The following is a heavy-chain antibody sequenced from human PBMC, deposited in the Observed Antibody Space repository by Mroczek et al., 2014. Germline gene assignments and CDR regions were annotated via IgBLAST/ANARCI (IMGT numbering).Heavy chain of an antibody. J-gene: IGHJ3*02. CDR1: GSTLSTSY. CDR2: IDPGGGTT. V-gene: IGHV1-46*01. CDR3: ARAGVGAVDI. Sequence: GGKKPGASVTLSCKVSGSTLSTSYMHWVRQAPGQGLEWMGIIDPGGGTTRYAERFQGRVTMTRDTSTSTVYMELTSLRSDDTAVYFCARAGVGAVDIWGQGTMVIVSS. D-gene: IGHD3-10*01.